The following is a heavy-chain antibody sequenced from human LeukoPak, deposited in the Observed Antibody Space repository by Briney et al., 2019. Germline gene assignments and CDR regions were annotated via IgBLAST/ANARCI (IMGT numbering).Heavy chain of an antibody. CDR1: GFTFSSYA. D-gene: IGHD4-23*01. CDR3: AKDILRWSFDS. J-gene: IGHJ4*02. V-gene: IGHV3-23*01. CDR2: IGGDGNT. Sequence: TGGSLRLSCAASGFTFSSYAMSWVRQAPGKGLEWVSGIGGDGNTHYADSVRGRFTISRDISKNTVSLQMSSLRAEDTAVYYCAKDILRWSFDSWGQGILVTVSS.